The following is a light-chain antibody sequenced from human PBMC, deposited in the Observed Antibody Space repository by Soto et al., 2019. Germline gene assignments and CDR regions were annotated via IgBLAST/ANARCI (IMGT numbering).Light chain of an antibody. CDR1: QSISSW. CDR3: QQYNSYSPYT. Sequence: DIQMTQSPSTLSASVGDRXTITCRASQSISSWLAWYQQKPGKAPKLLIYKASSLESGVPSRFSGSGSGTEFTLTISSLQPDYFATYYCQQYNSYSPYTFGQGTKLEIK. J-gene: IGKJ2*01. V-gene: IGKV1-5*03. CDR2: KAS.